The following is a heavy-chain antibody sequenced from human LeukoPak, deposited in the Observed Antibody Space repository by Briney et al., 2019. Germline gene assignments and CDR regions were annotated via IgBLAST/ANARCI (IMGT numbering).Heavy chain of an antibody. CDR2: ISYDGSNK. CDR3: ARDRGSGWYSNNWFDP. V-gene: IGHV3-30*01. CDR1: GFTFSSYA. Sequence: GGSLRLSCAASGFTFSSYAMHWVRQAPGKGLEWVAVISYDGSNKYYADSVKGRFTISRGNSKNTLYLQMNSLRAEDTAVYYCARDRGSGWYSNNWFDPWGQGTLVTVSS. J-gene: IGHJ5*02. D-gene: IGHD6-19*01.